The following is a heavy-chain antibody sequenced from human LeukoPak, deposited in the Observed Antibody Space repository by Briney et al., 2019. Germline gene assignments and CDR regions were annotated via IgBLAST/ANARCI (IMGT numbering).Heavy chain of an antibody. V-gene: IGHV3-53*04. D-gene: IGHD5-18*01. Sequence: GGSLRLSCAASGFTFSSNYMSWVRQAPGKGLEWVSVIYSGGRKYYADSVEGRFPISRHNSKNTLYLQKNSLRAEETAVYYCARTVGYGYQYYFDYWGQGTLVTVSS. CDR1: GFTFSSNY. CDR3: ARTVGYGYQYYFDY. CDR2: IYSGGRK. J-gene: IGHJ4*02.